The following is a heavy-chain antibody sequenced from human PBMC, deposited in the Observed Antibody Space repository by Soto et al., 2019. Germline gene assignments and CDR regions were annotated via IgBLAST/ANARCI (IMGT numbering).Heavy chain of an antibody. D-gene: IGHD4-17*01. V-gene: IGHV5-51*01. CDR1: GYVFTLYW. CDR3: ARQSPTPGYYYFSYGMDV. CDR2: IYPGDSDT. Sequence: GESLKISWKGSGYVFTLYWIHWVRQMPGKGLECMGIIYPGDSDTRYSPSFQGQVTISADKSISTASLQWSSLKASDTAVYYCARQSPTPGYYYFSYGMDVWGQGTTVTVSS. J-gene: IGHJ6*02.